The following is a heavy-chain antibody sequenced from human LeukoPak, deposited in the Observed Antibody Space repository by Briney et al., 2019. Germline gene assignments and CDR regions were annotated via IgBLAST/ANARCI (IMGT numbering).Heavy chain of an antibody. V-gene: IGHV3-30*04. Sequence: GGSLRLSCAASGFTFSTYAMHWVRQAPGKGLEWVAVISYDGSSKYYADSVKGRFTISRDNSKNTLYLQMNSLRAEDTAVYYCARDKTRGLGYSYSKSGNYFDYWGQGTLVTVSS. J-gene: IGHJ4*02. D-gene: IGHD5-18*01. CDR3: ARDKTRGLGYSYSKSGNYFDY. CDR2: ISYDGSSK. CDR1: GFTFSTYA.